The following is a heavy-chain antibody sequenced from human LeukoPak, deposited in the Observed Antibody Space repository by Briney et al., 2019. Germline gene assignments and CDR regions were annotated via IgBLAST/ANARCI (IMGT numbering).Heavy chain of an antibody. CDR2: INHSGNT. V-gene: IGHV4-34*01. D-gene: IGHD3-16*02. J-gene: IGHJ3*02. CDR1: GGSFSGYY. CDR3: ARGFGITFGGVIARRDAFDI. Sequence: SETLSLTCAVYGGSFSGYYWSWIRQPPGKGLEWIGEINHSGNTNYNPSLKSRVSISVDTSKNQFSLKLSSVTAADTAMHYCARGFGITFGGVIARRDAFDIWGQGTMVTVSS.